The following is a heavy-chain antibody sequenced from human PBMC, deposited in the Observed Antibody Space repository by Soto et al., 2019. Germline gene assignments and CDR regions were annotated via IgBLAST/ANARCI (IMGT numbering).Heavy chain of an antibody. J-gene: IGHJ4*02. CDR1: GYTFTSYG. D-gene: IGHD1-1*01. Sequence: QVNLVQSGAEVRKPGASVKVSCKGSGYTFTSYGIAWVRQAPGQGLEWMGWISAHNDNTNYAQKVQGRVTVTRDTSTSTASMELRNLRSDDTAVYDCARGRYGYYWGQGALVTVSS. CDR3: ARGRYGYY. V-gene: IGHV1-18*01. CDR2: ISAHNDNT.